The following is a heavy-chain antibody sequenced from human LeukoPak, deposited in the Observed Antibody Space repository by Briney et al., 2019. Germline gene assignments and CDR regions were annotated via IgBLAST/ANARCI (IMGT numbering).Heavy chain of an antibody. CDR2: INPNSGGT. Sequence: ASVKVSCKASGYTFTGYYMHWVRQAPGQGLEWMGWINPNSGGTNYAQKFQGRVTMTRDTSISTAYMELSRLRSDDTAVYYCAREWYDILTGSPGFDPWGQGTLFTVSS. V-gene: IGHV1-2*02. D-gene: IGHD3-9*01. J-gene: IGHJ5*02. CDR3: AREWYDILTGSPGFDP. CDR1: GYTFTGYY.